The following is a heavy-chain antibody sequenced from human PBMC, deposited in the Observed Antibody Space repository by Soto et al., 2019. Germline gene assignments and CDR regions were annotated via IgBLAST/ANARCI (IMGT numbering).Heavy chain of an antibody. CDR1: GGTFSTYA. V-gene: IGHV1-69*12. Sequence: QVQLVQSGAEVKKPESSVKVSCKAPGGTFSTYAISWVRQAPGQGLEWRGGIIPMFGTANYAQRFKDGVTITADASTYTVYMELSMLISEDTAVYFCACGIEVWLRRINNGYSGWGQGTLVTVSS. CDR2: IIPMFGTA. J-gene: IGHJ4*02. CDR3: ACGIEVWLRRINNGYSG. D-gene: IGHD5-12*01.